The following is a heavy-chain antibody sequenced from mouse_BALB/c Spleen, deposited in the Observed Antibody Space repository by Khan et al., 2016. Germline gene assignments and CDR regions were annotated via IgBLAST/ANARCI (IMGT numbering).Heavy chain of an antibody. CDR2: IYPGADDT. V-gene: IGHV1-87*01. Sequence: QVQLQQPGAELARPGASVKLSCKASGYTFTTYWMQWVKQRPGQGLEWIGAIYPGADDTRYTQKFKGQATLTADDSSSTAYLQLSSLASEDSAVYYCARGGTSGSPVAYWGQGTLVTVSA. CDR3: ARGGTSGSPVAY. D-gene: IGHD2-14*01. J-gene: IGHJ3*01. CDR1: GYTFTTYW.